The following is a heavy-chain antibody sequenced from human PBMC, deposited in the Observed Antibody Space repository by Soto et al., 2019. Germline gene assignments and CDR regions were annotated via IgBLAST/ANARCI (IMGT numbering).Heavy chain of an antibody. V-gene: IGHV3-53*01. CDR1: GFTVSSNY. D-gene: IGHD3-10*01. CDR2: IYSGGST. J-gene: IGHJ6*02. Sequence: LRLSCAASGFTVSSNYMSWVRQAPGKGLEWVSVIYSGGSTYYADSVKGRFTISRDNSKNTLYLQMNSLRAEDTAVYYCARVPFGYYYYGMDVWGQGTTVTVSS. CDR3: ARVPFGYYYYGMDV.